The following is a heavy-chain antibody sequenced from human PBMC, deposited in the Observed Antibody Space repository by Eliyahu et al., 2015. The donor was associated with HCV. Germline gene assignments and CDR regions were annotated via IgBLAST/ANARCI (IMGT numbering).Heavy chain of an antibody. D-gene: IGHD5-12*01. V-gene: IGHV4-4*02. CDR1: GGSXXXSNW. Sequence: VQLQESGPGLVKPSGTLSXTCAXSGGSXXXSNWWSWVRQPPGKGLEWIGEIYHSGSTNYNPSLKSRVTISVDKSKNQFSLKLSSVTAADTAVYYCARAVEDIVATIWFFDPWGQGTLVTVSS. J-gene: IGHJ5*02. CDR3: ARAVEDIVATIWFFDP. CDR2: IYHSGST.